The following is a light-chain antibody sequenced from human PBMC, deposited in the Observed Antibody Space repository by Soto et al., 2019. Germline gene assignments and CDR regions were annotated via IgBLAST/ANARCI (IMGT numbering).Light chain of an antibody. V-gene: IGLV2-11*01. CDR3: CSYAGTYPYVV. J-gene: IGLJ2*01. CDR1: SSDVGGYNY. CDR2: DVS. Sequence: QSVLTQPRSVSGSPGQSVTISCTGTSSDVGGYNYVSWYQQHPGKAPKLMIYDVSKGPSGVPDRFSGSKSGNTASLTISGLQAEDEADYYCCSYAGTYPYVVFGGGTKVTVL.